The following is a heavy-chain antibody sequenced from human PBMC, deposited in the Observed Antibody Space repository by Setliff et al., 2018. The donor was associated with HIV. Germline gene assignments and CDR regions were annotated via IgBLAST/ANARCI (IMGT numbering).Heavy chain of an antibody. V-gene: IGHV1-69*11. CDR3: AKATGSATSPRGSFDY. J-gene: IGHJ4*02. Sequence: ASVKVSCKTSGGIISWVRQAPGQGLEWMGRIIPVGGTTNYAQKFQGRVTITADESTSTAYMELSSLRAEDTAVYYCAKATGSATSPRGSFDYLGRGTLVTVSS. CDR1: GGI. D-gene: IGHD3-16*01. CDR2: IIPVGGTT.